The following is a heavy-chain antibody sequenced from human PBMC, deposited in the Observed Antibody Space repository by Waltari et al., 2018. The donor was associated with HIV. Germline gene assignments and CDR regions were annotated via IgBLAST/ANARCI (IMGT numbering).Heavy chain of an antibody. D-gene: IGHD4-17*01. CDR3: AKVGMTAVTSYAIDI. CDR1: GFKFDGYA. V-gene: IGHV3-9*01. Sequence: EVQLVESGGGLVQPGGSLRLSCAASGFKFDGYAIHWVRQAPGKGLGWVSGRSWNSDTIGYADAVKGRVTISRDNAKNSLSLQMNSRRDEDTALYYCAKVGMTAVTSYAIDIWGQGTMVTVSS. CDR2: RSWNSDTI. J-gene: IGHJ3*02.